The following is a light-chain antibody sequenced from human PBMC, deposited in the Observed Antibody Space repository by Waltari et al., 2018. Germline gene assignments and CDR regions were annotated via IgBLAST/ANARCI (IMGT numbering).Light chain of an antibody. V-gene: IGLV2-14*03. CDR3: SSYTSSTTVV. CDR2: DVS. J-gene: IGLJ3*02. Sequence: QSALTQPASVSGSPGQSITISCTGTSSDVGGYNVVSWYQPHPGKAPKLMIYDVSNRPSEVSLRFSGSKSGNTASLTISGLHAEDEADYYCSSYTSSTTVVFGGGTKLTVL. CDR1: SSDVGGYNV.